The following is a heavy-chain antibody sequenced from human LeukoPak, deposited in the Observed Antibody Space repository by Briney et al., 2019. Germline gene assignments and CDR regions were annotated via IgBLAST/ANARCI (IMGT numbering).Heavy chain of an antibody. CDR1: GFTFSSYG. Sequence: GSLRLSCAASGFTFSSYGMHWVRQAPGKGLEWVAVIWYDGSNKYYADSVKGRFTISRDNSKNTLYLQMNSLRAEDTAVYYCARDFFYYDSNKVPHFDYWGQGTLVTVSS. CDR2: IWYDGSNK. V-gene: IGHV3-33*01. J-gene: IGHJ4*02. D-gene: IGHD3-22*01. CDR3: ARDFFYYDSNKVPHFDY.